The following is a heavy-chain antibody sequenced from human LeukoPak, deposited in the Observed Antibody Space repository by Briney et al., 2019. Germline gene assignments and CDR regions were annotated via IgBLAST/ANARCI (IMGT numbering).Heavy chain of an antibody. D-gene: IGHD2-15*01. CDR1: VDSLSSHY. J-gene: IGHJ5*02. Sequence: PSETLSHTCTVSVDSLSSHYWSWIRPPPGKGLEWIGYIYGSGSTHYDPALRSRVTISEDTSKNQFTLKLTSVTAADTDVYYCARNGGCYSHDRWGQGTLVTVSS. V-gene: IGHV4-59*08. CDR3: ARNGGCYSHDR. CDR2: IYGSGST.